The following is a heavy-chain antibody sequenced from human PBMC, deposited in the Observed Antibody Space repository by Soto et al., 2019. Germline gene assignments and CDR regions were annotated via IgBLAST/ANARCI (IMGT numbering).Heavy chain of an antibody. Sequence: QVQLVESGGGVVQPGRSLRLSCAASGFTFSSYAMHWVRQAPGKGLEWVAVISYDGSNKYYADSVKGRFTISRDNSKNTVYLQMNSLRAEDTAVYYCARDRDCSGGSCYSVLIWGQGTLVTVSS. CDR2: ISYDGSNK. CDR3: ARDRDCSGGSCYSVLI. J-gene: IGHJ4*02. CDR1: GFTFSSYA. V-gene: IGHV3-30-3*01. D-gene: IGHD2-15*01.